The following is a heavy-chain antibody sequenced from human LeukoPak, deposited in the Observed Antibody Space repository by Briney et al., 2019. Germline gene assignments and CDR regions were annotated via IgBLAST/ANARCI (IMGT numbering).Heavy chain of an antibody. CDR2: IYANGRT. CDR3: AKGGIAAEAYGMDV. Sequence: SETLSLTCTVSGGSISSYYWSWIRQPAGKGLEWIGRIYANGRTNYNPSLKSRVTMSVDTSKNQFSLKVTSVTAADTAVYYCAKGGIAAEAYGMDVWGQGTTVIVSS. CDR1: GGSISSYY. V-gene: IGHV4-4*07. D-gene: IGHD6-13*01. J-gene: IGHJ6*02.